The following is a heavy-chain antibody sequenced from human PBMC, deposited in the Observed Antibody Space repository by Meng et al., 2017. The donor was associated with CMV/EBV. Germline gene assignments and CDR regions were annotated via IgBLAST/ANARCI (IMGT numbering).Heavy chain of an antibody. Sequence: HLVQSGAEVKKRGHSVTVSIKAAVGSVSSYASSCVCQAPGQAREWMGGIIPIFGTANYAQKSQGRVTIAADEATSTAYTALSSLRSEDTAVYYCARARGRVVVVAPFDYWGQGTLVTVSS. D-gene: IGHD2-15*01. J-gene: IGHJ4*02. CDR2: IIPIFGTA. CDR3: ARARGRVVVVAPFDY. V-gene: IGHV1-69*01. CDR1: VGSVSSYA.